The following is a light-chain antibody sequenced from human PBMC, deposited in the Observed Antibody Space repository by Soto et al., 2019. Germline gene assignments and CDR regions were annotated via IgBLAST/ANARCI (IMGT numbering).Light chain of an antibody. V-gene: IGLV2-23*02. J-gene: IGLJ1*01. CDR2: EVS. Sequence: QSVLTQPASVSGSPGQSITISCTGTSSDVGSYNLVSWYQQHSGKAPKLMIYEVSKRPSGVSNRFSGSKSGNTASLTISGLQAEDEADYYCCSYAGSSTPLIFGTGTKVTVL. CDR3: CSYAGSSTPLI. CDR1: SSDVGSYNL.